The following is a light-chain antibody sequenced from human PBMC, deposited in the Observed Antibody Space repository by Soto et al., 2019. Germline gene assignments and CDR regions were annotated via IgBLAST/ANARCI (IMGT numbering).Light chain of an antibody. Sequence: IVLTQSPGTLSLSPWERATLSCRASQSVSSSYLAWYQQKPGQAPRLLIYGASSRATGIPDRFSGSGSGTDFTLTISRLEPEDFAVYYCQQYGSSPPWTFGQGTKVDI. CDR3: QQYGSSPPWT. J-gene: IGKJ1*01. CDR1: QSVSSSY. V-gene: IGKV3-20*01. CDR2: GAS.